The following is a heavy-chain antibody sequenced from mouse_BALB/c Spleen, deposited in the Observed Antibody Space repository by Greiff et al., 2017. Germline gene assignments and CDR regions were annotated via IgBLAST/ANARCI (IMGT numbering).Heavy chain of an antibody. CDR3: TRLDGNYAWFAD. D-gene: IGHD2-1*01. V-gene: IGHV1-5*01. CDR1: GYTFTSYW. Sequence: VQLQQSGTVLARPGASVKMSCKASGYTFTSYWMHWVKQRPGQGLEWIGAIYPGNSDTSYNQKFKGKAKLTAVTSTSTAYMELSSLTNEDSAVYYCTRLDGNYAWFADWGQGTLVTVSA. J-gene: IGHJ3*01. CDR2: IYPGNSDT.